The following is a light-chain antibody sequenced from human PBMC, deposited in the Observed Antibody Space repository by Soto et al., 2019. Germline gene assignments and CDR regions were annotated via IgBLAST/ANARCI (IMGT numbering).Light chain of an antibody. CDR3: HQYGGSPQA. CDR2: GAS. CDR1: QSVSNY. V-gene: IGKV3-20*01. Sequence: EIVLTQSPGTLSLSPGERATLSCRASQSVSNYLAWYQRKPGQAPRLLIYGASSRATGIPDRVSGSGSGTDFTLTISRLEPEDFAVYYCHQYGGSPQAFGQVNKVELK. J-gene: IGKJ1*01.